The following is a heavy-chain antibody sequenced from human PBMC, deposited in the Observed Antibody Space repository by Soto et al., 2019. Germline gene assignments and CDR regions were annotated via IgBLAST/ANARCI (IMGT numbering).Heavy chain of an antibody. CDR3: AAVVTAIEDAFDI. D-gene: IGHD2-21*02. J-gene: IGHJ3*02. Sequence: GXSMKISCNGSGYSFTSYWIGWVRQMPGKGLEWMGIIYPGDSDTRYSPSFQGQVTISADKSISTAYLQWSSLKASDTAMYYCAAVVTAIEDAFDIWGQGTMVTVSS. CDR1: GYSFTSYW. CDR2: IYPGDSDT. V-gene: IGHV5-51*01.